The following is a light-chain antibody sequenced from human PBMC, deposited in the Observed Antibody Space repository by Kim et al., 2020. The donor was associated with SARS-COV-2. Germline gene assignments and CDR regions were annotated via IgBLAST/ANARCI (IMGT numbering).Light chain of an antibody. V-gene: IGLV10-54*01. CDR1: SYPVGYEG. CDR3: SAWDSRLSAWV. J-gene: IGLJ3*02. Sequence: RQTTPLTCTGDSYPVGYEGAAWLQQHQGHPPKLLSHRDNNRPPGISERFSASRSGDTASLTITGLQPEDEADYYCSAWDSRLSAWVFGGGTKLTVL. CDR2: RDN.